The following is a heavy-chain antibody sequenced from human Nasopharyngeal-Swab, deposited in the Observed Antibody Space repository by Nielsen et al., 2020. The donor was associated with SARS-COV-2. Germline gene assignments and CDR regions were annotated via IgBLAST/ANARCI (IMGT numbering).Heavy chain of an antibody. J-gene: IGHJ4*02. CDR3: AKMLTAHYGDYDNLDY. CDR2: ISYDGSNK. V-gene: IGHV3-30*18. D-gene: IGHD4-17*01. CDR1: GFTFSSYG. Sequence: GGSLRLSCAASGFTFSSYGMHWVRQAPGKGLEWVAVISYDGSNKYYADSVKGRFTISRDNSKNTLYLQMNSLRAEDTAVYYCAKMLTAHYGDYDNLDYWGQGTLVTVSS.